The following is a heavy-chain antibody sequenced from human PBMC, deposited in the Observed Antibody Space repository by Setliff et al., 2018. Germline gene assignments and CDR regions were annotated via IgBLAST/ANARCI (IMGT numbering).Heavy chain of an antibody. J-gene: IGHJ3*01. CDR2: INPSSGAT. CDR1: GYTFTGYY. Sequence: ASVKVSCKASGYTFTGYYMYWVRQAPGQGLEWMGRINPSSGATIYAQKFQGRVTMTRDTSITTAYMELSRLTSDDMAVYFCARSDHLVVDGFDVWGQGTMVTVSS. V-gene: IGHV1-2*06. CDR3: ARSDHLVVDGFDV. D-gene: IGHD3-16*01.